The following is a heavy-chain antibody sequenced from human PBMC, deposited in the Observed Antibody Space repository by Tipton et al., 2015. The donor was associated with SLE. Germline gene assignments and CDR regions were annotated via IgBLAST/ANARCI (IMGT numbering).Heavy chain of an antibody. J-gene: IGHJ3*02. D-gene: IGHD1-26*01. V-gene: IGHV4-38-2*01. CDR1: GYSISSGYY. Sequence: TLSLTCAVSGYSISSGYYWGWIRPPPGKGLEWIGSIYHSGSTNYNPSLKSRVTISADTSKNQFSLKLSSVTAADTAVYYCARHLDGTYGSHAFDIWGQGTMVTVSS. CDR3: ARHLDGTYGSHAFDI. CDR2: IYHSGST.